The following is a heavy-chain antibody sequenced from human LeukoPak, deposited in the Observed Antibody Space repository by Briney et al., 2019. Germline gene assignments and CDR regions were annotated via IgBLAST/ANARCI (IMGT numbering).Heavy chain of an antibody. CDR2: IWYDGSNK. V-gene: IGHV3-33*08. CDR3: ARERDTAMVRYGMDV. J-gene: IGHJ6*02. Sequence: PGGSLRLSCAASGFTFSSYGMHWVRQAPGKGLEWVAVIWYDGSNKYYADSVKGRFTISRDNSKNTLYLQMNSLRAEDTAVYYCARERDTAMVRYGMDVWGQGTTVTVSS. CDR1: GFTFSSYG. D-gene: IGHD5-18*01.